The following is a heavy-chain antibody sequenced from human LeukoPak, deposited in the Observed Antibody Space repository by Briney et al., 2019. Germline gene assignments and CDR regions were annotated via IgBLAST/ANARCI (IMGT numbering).Heavy chain of an antibody. CDR1: GFTFSSYS. V-gene: IGHV3-21*01. D-gene: IGHD2-21*02. CDR3: ARDTYCGGDCYSNSFGY. J-gene: IGHJ4*02. Sequence: GGSLRLSCAASGFTFSSYSMNWVRQAPGKGLEWVSSISSSSSYIYYADSVKGRFTISRDNAKNSLYLQMNSLRAKDTAVYYCARDTYCGGDCYSNSFGYWGQGTLVTVSS. CDR2: ISSSSSYI.